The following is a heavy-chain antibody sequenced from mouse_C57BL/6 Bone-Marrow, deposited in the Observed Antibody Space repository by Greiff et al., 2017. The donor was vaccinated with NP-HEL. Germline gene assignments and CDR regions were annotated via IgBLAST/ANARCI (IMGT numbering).Heavy chain of an antibody. CDR2: ISSGGSYT. CDR1: GFTFSSYG. D-gene: IGHD3-3*01. CDR3: ARRGRDVWFAY. J-gene: IGHJ3*01. Sequence: EVKLVESGGDLVKPGGSLKLSCAASGFTFSSYGMSWVRQTPDKRLEWVATISSGGSYTYYPDSVKGRFTISRDNAKNTLYLQMSSLKSEDTAMYYCARRGRDVWFAYWGQGTLVTVSA. V-gene: IGHV5-6*02.